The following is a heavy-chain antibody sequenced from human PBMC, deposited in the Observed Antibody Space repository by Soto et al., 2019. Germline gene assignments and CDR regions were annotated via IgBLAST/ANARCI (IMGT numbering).Heavy chain of an antibody. Sequence: QEQLVQSGTEVKKPGASVTVSCKSSGYTFTDFYLHWLRQAPGQGLEWVGWINPKTGDTKSSQKFQGRVTMSRDTSVITAYIVLTSLTSDDTAMYYCATGTNGTTGWYHPWGQGTRVTVSS. CDR2: INPKTGDT. J-gene: IGHJ5*02. V-gene: IGHV1-2*02. D-gene: IGHD1-1*01. CDR1: GYTFTDFY. CDR3: ATGTNGTTGWYHP.